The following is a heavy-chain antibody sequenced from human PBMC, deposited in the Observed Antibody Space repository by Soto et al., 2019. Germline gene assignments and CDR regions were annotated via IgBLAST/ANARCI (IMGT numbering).Heavy chain of an antibody. V-gene: IGHV4-59*01. CDR2: IYYSGST. CDR3: ARPYSSGWYYFDY. D-gene: IGHD6-19*01. CDR1: GGSISSYY. Sequence: QVQLQESGPGLVKPSETLSLTCTVSGGSISSYYWSWIRQPPGKGLEWIGYIYYSGSTNYNPSLKSRFTISVDTSKNQFSLKLSSVTAADTAVYYCARPYSSGWYYFDYWGQGTLVTVSS. J-gene: IGHJ4*02.